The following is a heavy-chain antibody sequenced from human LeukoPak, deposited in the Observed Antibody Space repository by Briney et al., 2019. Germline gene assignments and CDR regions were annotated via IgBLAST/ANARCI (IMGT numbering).Heavy chain of an antibody. D-gene: IGHD3-9*01. Sequence: PGGSLRLSCAASGFTFSSYWMSWVRQAPGKGLEWVANIKQDGSEKYYVDSVKGRFTISRDNAKNSLYLQMNSLRAEDTAVYYCARGGEDILTGYYKGFDYWGQGTPVTVSS. V-gene: IGHV3-7*03. CDR3: ARGGEDILTGYYKGFDY. CDR1: GFTFSSYW. J-gene: IGHJ4*02. CDR2: IKQDGSEK.